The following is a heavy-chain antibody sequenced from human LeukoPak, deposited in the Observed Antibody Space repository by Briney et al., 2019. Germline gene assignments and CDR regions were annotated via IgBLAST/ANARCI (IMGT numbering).Heavy chain of an antibody. CDR2: MNPNSGKT. Sequence: ASVTVSCKASGYTFTSYDINWVRQAAGQGLEWMGWMNPNSGKTGYAQKYQGRDTMTRNTTIRTANMELSSLRSEATAVYYCARGYGRYFDWLLSSGPDAFDIWGQGTMATVSS. CDR1: GYTFTSYD. V-gene: IGHV1-8*01. CDR3: ARGYGRYFDWLLSSGPDAFDI. D-gene: IGHD3-9*01. J-gene: IGHJ3*02.